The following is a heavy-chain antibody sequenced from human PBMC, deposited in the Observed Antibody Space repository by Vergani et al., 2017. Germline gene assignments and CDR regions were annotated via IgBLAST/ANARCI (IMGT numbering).Heavy chain of an antibody. Sequence: QLQLQESGPGLVKPSATLSLTCSVSGASIRSSNYYWGWIRQPPGKGLEWIASIYYSRITYYNPSLKSRVTISVDTSKNQFCLRLSSVTAADTAVYFWARHSTVEWLVKLGWIDPGGKGIRVTVSS. CDR3: ARHSTVEWLVKLGWIDP. D-gene: IGHD6-19*01. CDR2: IYYSRIT. CDR1: GASIRSSNYY. J-gene: IGHJ5*02. V-gene: IGHV4-39*01.